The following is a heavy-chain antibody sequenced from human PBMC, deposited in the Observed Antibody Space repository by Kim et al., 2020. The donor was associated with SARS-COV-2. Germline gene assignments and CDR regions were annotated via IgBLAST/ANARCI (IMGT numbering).Heavy chain of an antibody. CDR3: ARERWDDS. CDR2: INTRSPYT. D-gene: IGHD1-26*01. V-gene: IGHV3-21*04. CDR1: GFSLSNTT. J-gene: IGHJ1*01. Sequence: GGSLRLSCSASGFSLSNTTMNWVRQAPGKGLEWVSSINTRSPYTFYGDSVKGRLTISRDTSMNSLYLQMNSLTAGDTAVYFCARERWDDSWGQGTRVAVS.